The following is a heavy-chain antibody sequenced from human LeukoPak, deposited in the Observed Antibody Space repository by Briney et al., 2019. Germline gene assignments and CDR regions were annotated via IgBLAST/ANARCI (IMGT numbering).Heavy chain of an antibody. D-gene: IGHD1-26*01. V-gene: IGHV4-61*01. CDR2: IYNGVNT. Sequence: PSETLSLTCTVSGASVSSASYWTWIRQPPGKGVEWIAHIYNGVNTNYNPSLKSRVTISVDTSRNQFSLRLNSVTAADTAVYYCARSRAFNSGAFDPWGQGSLVTVSS. CDR3: ARSRAFNSGAFDP. J-gene: IGHJ5*02. CDR1: GASVSSASY.